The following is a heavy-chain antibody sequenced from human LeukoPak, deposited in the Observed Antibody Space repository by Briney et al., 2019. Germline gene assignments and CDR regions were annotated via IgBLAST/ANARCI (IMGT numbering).Heavy chain of an antibody. CDR2: INPNSGGT. Sequence: ASVKVSCKASGYTFTSYDINWVRQATGQGLEWMGWINPNSGGTNYAQKFQGRVTMTRDTSISTAYMELSRLRSDDTAVYYCARDHRRYSSSCAVYWGQGTLVTVSS. J-gene: IGHJ4*02. CDR3: ARDHRRYSSSCAVY. V-gene: IGHV1-2*02. CDR1: GYTFTSYD. D-gene: IGHD6-13*01.